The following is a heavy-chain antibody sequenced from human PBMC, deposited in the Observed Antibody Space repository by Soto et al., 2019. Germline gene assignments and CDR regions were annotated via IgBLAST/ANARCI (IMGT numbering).Heavy chain of an antibody. Sequence: PSETLSLTCTVSGGSISSSSYYWGWIRQPPGKGLEWIGSIYYSGSTYYNPSLKSRVTISVDTSKNQFSLKLSSVTAADTAVYYCARLDRVVKVFDYWGQGTLVNVS. J-gene: IGHJ4*02. CDR2: IYYSGST. V-gene: IGHV4-39*01. CDR3: ARLDRVVKVFDY. D-gene: IGHD2-21*01. CDR1: GGSISSSSYY.